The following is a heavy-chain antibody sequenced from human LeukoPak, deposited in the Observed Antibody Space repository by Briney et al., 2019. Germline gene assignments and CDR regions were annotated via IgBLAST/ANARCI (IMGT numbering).Heavy chain of an antibody. Sequence: PSETLSLTCTVSGGSISGYYWSWIRQPPGKGLEWIGYISYTGIANYNPSLKSRVTISVDASKNQFSLKLSSVTAADTAVYYCARLDEDDYSLDYWGQGTLVTVSS. CDR1: GGSISGYY. J-gene: IGHJ4*02. CDR3: ARLDEDDYSLDY. D-gene: IGHD4-4*01. CDR2: ISYTGIA. V-gene: IGHV4-59*08.